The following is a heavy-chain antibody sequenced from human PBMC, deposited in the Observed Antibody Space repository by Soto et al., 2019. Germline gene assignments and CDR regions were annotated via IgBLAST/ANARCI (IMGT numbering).Heavy chain of an antibody. J-gene: IGHJ4*02. CDR3: PTGGGSYVKIQFDY. V-gene: IGHV3-23*01. CDR1: GFTFSSYA. Sequence: PGGSLRLSCAASGFTFSSYAMGWVRQAPGKGLECVSAISGSGGSTYYADSVKGRFTISRDNSKHTLYLQMNSLRAEDTAVYYCPTGGGSYVKIQFDYCGQGTLVTVS. D-gene: IGHD1-26*01. CDR2: ISGSGGST.